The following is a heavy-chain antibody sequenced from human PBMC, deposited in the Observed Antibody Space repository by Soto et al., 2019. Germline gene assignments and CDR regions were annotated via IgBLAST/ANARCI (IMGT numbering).Heavy chain of an antibody. D-gene: IGHD4-17*01. CDR2: IYYSGST. Sequence: ASETLSLTCTVSGGSISSYYWSWIRQPPGKGLEWIGYIYYSGSTNYNPSLKSRVTISVDTSKNQFSLKLSSVAAADTAVYYCARANNGDSFDYWGQGTLVTVSS. CDR1: GGSISSYY. J-gene: IGHJ4*02. V-gene: IGHV4-59*01. CDR3: ARANNGDSFDY.